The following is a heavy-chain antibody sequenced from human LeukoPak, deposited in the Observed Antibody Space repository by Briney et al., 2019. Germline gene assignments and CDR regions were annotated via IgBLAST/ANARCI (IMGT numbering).Heavy chain of an antibody. V-gene: IGHV4-39*01. CDR2: VYYSGST. J-gene: IGHJ6*03. Sequence: SETLSLTCTVSGGSISSSSYYWGWVRQPPGKGLEWIGSVYYSGSTYYNPSLESRVTISVDTSKNQFSLKVSSVTAADTAVYYCARLPYCSSTSCYYYYYHYMDVWGKGTTVTVSS. D-gene: IGHD2-2*01. CDR1: GGSISSSSYY. CDR3: ARLPYCSSTSCYYYYYHYMDV.